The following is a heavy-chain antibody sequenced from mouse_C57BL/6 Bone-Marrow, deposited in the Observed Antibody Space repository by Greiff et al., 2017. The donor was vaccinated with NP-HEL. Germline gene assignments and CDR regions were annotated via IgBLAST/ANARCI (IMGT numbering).Heavy chain of an antibody. J-gene: IGHJ1*03. D-gene: IGHD1-1*01. CDR3: ARSLNYYGSSYWYFDV. V-gene: IGHV1-81*01. CDR2: IYPRSGNT. Sequence: QVQLKQSGAELARPGASVKLSCKASGYTFTSYGISWVKQRTGQGLAWIGEIYPRSGNTYYNEKFKGKATLTADKSSSTAYMELRSLTSDDSAVYFCARSLNYYGSSYWYFDVWGTGTTVTVSS. CDR1: GYTFTSYG.